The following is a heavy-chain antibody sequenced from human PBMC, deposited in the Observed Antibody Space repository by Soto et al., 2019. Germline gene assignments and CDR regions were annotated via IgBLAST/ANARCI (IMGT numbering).Heavy chain of an antibody. CDR3: ARNTRVYGMEV. CDR2: IDPSDSNT. D-gene: IGHD2-2*01. CDR1: GYSFTSYW. V-gene: IGHV5-10-1*01. Sequence: SGESLKISCKGSGYSFTSYWISRVRQMPGKGLEWMGRIDPSDSNTNYSPSFQGHVTISAVKSISTAYLQWSSLKASDTAMYYWARNTRVYGMEVWGQGTTVTVSS. J-gene: IGHJ6*02.